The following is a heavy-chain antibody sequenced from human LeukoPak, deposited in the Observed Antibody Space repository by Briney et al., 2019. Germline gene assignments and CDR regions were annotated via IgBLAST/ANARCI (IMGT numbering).Heavy chain of an antibody. CDR1: GFTFSSYA. Sequence: GGSLRLSCAASGFTFSSYAMHWVRQAPGKGLEWVAVISYDGSNKYYADSVKGRFTISRDNSKNTLYLQMNSLRAEDTAVYYCASNLYCSGGSCYFPNFDYWGQGTLVTVPS. J-gene: IGHJ4*02. V-gene: IGHV3-30-3*01. CDR2: ISYDGSNK. D-gene: IGHD2-15*01. CDR3: ASNLYCSGGSCYFPNFDY.